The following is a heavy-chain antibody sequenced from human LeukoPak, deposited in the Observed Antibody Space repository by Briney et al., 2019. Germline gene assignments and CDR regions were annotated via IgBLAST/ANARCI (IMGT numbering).Heavy chain of an antibody. CDR2: ISWNSGSI. Sequence: PGRSLRLSCAASGFTFDDYAMHWVRQAPGKGLEWVSGISWNSGSIGYADSVKGRFTISRDNAKNSLYLQMHSLRAEDTALYHCARVPRGYYASSGYYWFDNWGQGTLVTVSS. CDR1: GFTFDDYA. D-gene: IGHD3-22*01. J-gene: IGHJ4*02. V-gene: IGHV3-9*01. CDR3: ARVPRGYYASSGYYWFDN.